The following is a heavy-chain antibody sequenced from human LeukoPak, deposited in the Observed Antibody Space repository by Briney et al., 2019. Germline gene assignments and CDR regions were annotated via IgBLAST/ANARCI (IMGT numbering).Heavy chain of an antibody. D-gene: IGHD3-22*01. CDR2: IYYSGST. CDR3: ARETNYYDSSGTIDY. V-gene: IGHV4-31*03. CDR1: GGSISSGGYY. J-gene: IGHJ4*02. Sequence: SETLSLTCTVSGGSISSGGYYWSWIRQHPGTGLAWTGYIYYSGSTYYNPSLKSRVTITVDTSKNQFSLKLSSVTAADTAVYYCARETNYYDSSGTIDYWGQGTLVTVSS.